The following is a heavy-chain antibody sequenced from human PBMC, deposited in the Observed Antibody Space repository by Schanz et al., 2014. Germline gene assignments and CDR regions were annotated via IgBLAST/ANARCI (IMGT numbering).Heavy chain of an antibody. CDR1: GFSFSRYG. J-gene: IGHJ4*02. V-gene: IGHV3-30*03. D-gene: IGHD2-21*01. Sequence: QIQLVESGGGVVQPGTSLRLSCTISGFSFSRYGMHWVRQAPGKGLEWVAVISSDETVTYYVDSVKGRFTISRDNSKNTLYLQMNTLRAEDTAVYYCAREDCSATSCYFRYWGQGTLVTVSS. CDR3: AREDCSATSCYFRY. CDR2: ISSDETVT.